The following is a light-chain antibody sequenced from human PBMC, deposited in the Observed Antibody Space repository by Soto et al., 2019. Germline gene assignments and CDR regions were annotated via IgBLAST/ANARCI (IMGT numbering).Light chain of an antibody. CDR3: QQSYSTPLT. J-gene: IGKJ4*01. V-gene: IGKV1-39*01. CDR2: AAS. Sequence: DIQMTQSPSSLSASVGDRVTITSRTSQSINTYLNWYQKKTGEAPKLLIYAASILQNGVPSTFSGSGSGTDFTLTICTLQPEEFATYYCQQSYSTPLTFDGGTKVEVK. CDR1: QSINTY.